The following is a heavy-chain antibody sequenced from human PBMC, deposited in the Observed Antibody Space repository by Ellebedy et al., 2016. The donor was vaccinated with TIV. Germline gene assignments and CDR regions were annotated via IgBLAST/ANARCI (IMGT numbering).Heavy chain of an antibody. D-gene: IGHD3-3*01. CDR1: GYTFTSYD. CDR2: MNPNSGNT. CDR3: ARMAPAGTYYDFWSGYYGYYYYMDV. Sequence: ASVKVSCXASGYTFTSYDINWVRQATGQGLEWMGWMNPNSGNTGYAQKFQGRVTMTRNTSISTAYMELSSLRSEDTAVYYCARMAPAGTYYDFWSGYYGYYYYMDVWGKGTTVTVSS. V-gene: IGHV1-8*01. J-gene: IGHJ6*03.